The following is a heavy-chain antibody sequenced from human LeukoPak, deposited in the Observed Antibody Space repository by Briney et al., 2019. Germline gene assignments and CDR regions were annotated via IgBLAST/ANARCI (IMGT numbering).Heavy chain of an antibody. J-gene: IGHJ4*02. CDR3: VKDSPPRYSGSPPAY. CDR2: INKDGGEK. Sequence: GGSLRLSCAASGFTFSSYWMSWVRQAPGKGLEWVANINKDGGEKYYVDSVKGRFTISRDNAKNSLYLQMNSLRADDTAVYYRVKDSPPRYSGSPPAYWGQGTLVTVSS. D-gene: IGHD1-26*01. V-gene: IGHV3-7*03. CDR1: GFTFSSYW.